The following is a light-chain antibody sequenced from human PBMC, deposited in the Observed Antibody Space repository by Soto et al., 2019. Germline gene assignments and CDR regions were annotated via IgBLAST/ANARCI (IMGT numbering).Light chain of an antibody. V-gene: IGKV1-5*01. CDR1: QSISNW. J-gene: IGKJ1*01. Sequence: DIQMTQSPSTLSASVGDRVTITCRASQSISNWVAWYQQKPGKVPELLIYDASRLQSGVPLRFSGSGSGTEFTLTISSLQPDEFATYYCQQYSSYSTFGQGTKVEI. CDR2: DAS. CDR3: QQYSSYST.